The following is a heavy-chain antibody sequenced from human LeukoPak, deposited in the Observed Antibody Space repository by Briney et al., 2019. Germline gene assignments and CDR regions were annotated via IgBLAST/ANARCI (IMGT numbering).Heavy chain of an antibody. D-gene: IGHD3-22*01. V-gene: IGHV3-33*01. CDR3: ARDTPYYYDSSGYYYLVYFDY. J-gene: IGHJ4*02. CDR2: IWYDGSSK. Sequence: PGRSLRLSCAASGFTFSSYGMHWVRQASGKGLEWVAVIWYDGSSKYYADSVKGRFTISRDNSKNTLYLQMNSLRAEDTAVYYCARDTPYYYDSSGYYYLVYFDYWGQGTLVTVSS. CDR1: GFTFSSYG.